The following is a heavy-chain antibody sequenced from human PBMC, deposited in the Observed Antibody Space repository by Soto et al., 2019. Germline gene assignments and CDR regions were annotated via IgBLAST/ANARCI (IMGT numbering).Heavy chain of an antibody. V-gene: IGHV1-69*12. CDR3: AREQKGYDFWSGSESYYYYGMDV. Sequence: QVQLVQSGAEVKKPGSSVKVSCKASGGTFSSYAISWVRQAPGQGLEWMGGIIPIFGTANYAQKFQGRVPITADESTSTPYMELISLRSEDTAVYYCAREQKGYDFWSGSESYYYYGMDVWGQGTTVTVSS. CDR2: IIPIFGTA. J-gene: IGHJ6*02. D-gene: IGHD3-3*01. CDR1: GGTFSSYA.